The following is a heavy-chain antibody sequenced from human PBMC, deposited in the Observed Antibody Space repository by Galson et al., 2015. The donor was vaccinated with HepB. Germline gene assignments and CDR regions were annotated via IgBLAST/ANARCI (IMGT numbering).Heavy chain of an antibody. J-gene: IGHJ6*03. CDR1: GYTFTSYA. V-gene: IGHV7-4-1*02. D-gene: IGHD3-22*01. Sequence: SVKVSCKASGYTFTSYAMNWVRQAPGQGLEWMGWINTNTGNPTYAQGFTGRFVFSLDTSVSTAYLQISSLKAEDTAVYYCARAGGKWLLLRWMYYYYYMDVWGKGTTVTVSS. CDR3: ARAGGKWLLLRWMYYYYYMDV. CDR2: INTNTGNP.